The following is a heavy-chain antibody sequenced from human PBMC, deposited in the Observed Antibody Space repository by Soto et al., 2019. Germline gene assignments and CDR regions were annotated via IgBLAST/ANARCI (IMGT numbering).Heavy chain of an antibody. J-gene: IGHJ5*02. Sequence: SETLSLTCSVSGDSINNDDYYWSWIRQPPGKGLEWIGYISNSGSTFHNPSLRGRLSMSIDTSKNQFSLRLTSVTAADTAVYYCAXYKVGGSGSYYNAWFDPWGQGTLVTVSS. CDR2: ISNSGST. V-gene: IGHV4-30-4*01. CDR3: AXYKVGGSGSYYNAWFDP. CDR1: GDSINNDDYY. D-gene: IGHD3-10*01.